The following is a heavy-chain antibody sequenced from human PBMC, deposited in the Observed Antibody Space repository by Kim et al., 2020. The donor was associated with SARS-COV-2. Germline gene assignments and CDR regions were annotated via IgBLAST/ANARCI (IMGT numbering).Heavy chain of an antibody. D-gene: IGHD4-17*01. V-gene: IGHV3-23*01. CDR3: ANDYSDYPKGDAFDI. Sequence: GGSLRLSCAASGFTFSSYAMSWVRQAPGKGLEWVSAISGSGGSTYYADSVKGRFTISRDNSKNTLYLQMNSLRAEDTAVYYCANDYSDYPKGDAFDIWGQGTMVTISS. CDR2: ISGSGGST. CDR1: GFTFSSYA. J-gene: IGHJ3*02.